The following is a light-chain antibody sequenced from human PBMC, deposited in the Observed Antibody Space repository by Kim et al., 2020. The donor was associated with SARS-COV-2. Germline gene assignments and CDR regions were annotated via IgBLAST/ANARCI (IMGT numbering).Light chain of an antibody. CDR2: RAS. V-gene: IGKV1-5*03. Sequence: DIQMTQSPSTLSASVGDRVTITCRASESISPWLAWYQQKPRTAPKALIYRASFLERGVPPRFSGSGSGTEFTLTINSLQPEDFAIYYCQKYSSSPPTFGQGTKVDIK. CDR1: ESISPW. CDR3: QKYSSSPPT. J-gene: IGKJ1*01.